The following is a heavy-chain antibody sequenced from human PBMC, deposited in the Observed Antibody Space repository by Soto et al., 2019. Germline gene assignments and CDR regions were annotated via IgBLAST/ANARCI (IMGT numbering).Heavy chain of an antibody. J-gene: IGHJ4*02. D-gene: IGHD1-1*01. V-gene: IGHV3-30-3*01. CDR3: VRDPPGDTTWFFDH. CDR2: VSYDGNTK. CDR1: GFTFTNYV. Sequence: QVQLVQSGGGVVQPGESLRLSCAASGFTFTNYVIHWVRQLPGKGLEWVALVSYDGNTKYYPDSLRGRFTIFRDNSKKEVYLQMDSLKIEDTARYYCVRDPPGDTTWFFDHWGQGTLVTVSS.